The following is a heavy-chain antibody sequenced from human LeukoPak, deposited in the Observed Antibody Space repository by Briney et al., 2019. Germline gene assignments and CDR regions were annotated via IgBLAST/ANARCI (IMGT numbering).Heavy chain of an antibody. CDR3: ARATFRSFDY. V-gene: IGHV4-34*01. J-gene: IGHJ4*02. D-gene: IGHD3-10*01. CDR1: GGSFSGYY. CDR2: INHSGST. Sequence: SETLSLTCAVYGGSFSGYYWSWIRQPPGKGLEWIGEINHSGSTNYNPSLKSRVTISVDTSKSQFSLKLSSVTAADTAVYYCARATFRSFDYWGQGTLVTVSS.